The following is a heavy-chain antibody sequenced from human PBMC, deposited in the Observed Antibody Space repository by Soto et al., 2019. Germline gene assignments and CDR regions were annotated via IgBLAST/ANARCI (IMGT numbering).Heavy chain of an antibody. J-gene: IGHJ4*02. CDR2: ISGSGDST. CDR3: AKGIYSYGYNSFDY. CDR1: GFTFSSYA. D-gene: IGHD5-18*01. Sequence: GGSLRLSCAASGFTFSSYAMSWVRQAPGKGLEWVSAISGSGDSTYYADSVKGRFAISRDNSKNTLYLQMNSLRAEDTAVYYCAKGIYSYGYNSFDYWGQGTLVTSPQ. V-gene: IGHV3-23*01.